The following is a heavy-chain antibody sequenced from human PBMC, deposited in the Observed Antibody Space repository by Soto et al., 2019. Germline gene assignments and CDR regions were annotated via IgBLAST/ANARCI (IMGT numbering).Heavy chain of an antibody. CDR2: IWYDGSHQ. CDR3: ARTTFRFDPYSFEY. CDR1: GFIFSSYG. Sequence: GGSLRLSCAASGFIFSSYGMHWVRQAPGKGLEWVAVIWYDGSHQYYADSVKGRFTISRDNSKNTLYLQMNSLRAEDTAVYYCARTTFRFDPYSFEYWGQGTVGTVSS. J-gene: IGHJ4*02. D-gene: IGHD2-15*01. V-gene: IGHV3-33*01.